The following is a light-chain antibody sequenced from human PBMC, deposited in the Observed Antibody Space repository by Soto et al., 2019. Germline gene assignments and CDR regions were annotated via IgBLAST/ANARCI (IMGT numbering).Light chain of an antibody. V-gene: IGKV1-5*01. CDR2: DAS. CDR3: QQYNSYPWT. Sequence: DIQMTQSPSTLSASVGDRVTITCRASQSISSWLAWYQQKPGKAPKLLIYDASSLESGAPSRFSGSGSGPEFTLTISSLQPDDFATDYCQQYNSYPWTFGQGTKVEIK. J-gene: IGKJ1*01. CDR1: QSISSW.